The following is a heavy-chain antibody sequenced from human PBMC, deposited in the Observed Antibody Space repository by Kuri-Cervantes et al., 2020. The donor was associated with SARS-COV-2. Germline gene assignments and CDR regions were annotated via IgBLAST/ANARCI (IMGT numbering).Heavy chain of an antibody. J-gene: IGHJ4*02. CDR2: INHSGST. V-gene: IGHV4-34*01. D-gene: IGHD5-24*01. Sequence: SQTLSLTCAVYGGSFSGYHWSWIRQPPGKGLEWIGEINHSGSTNYNPSLKSRVTVSVDTSKNQFSLKLSSVTAADTAVYYCARHSSDGYNPPSYYFNYWGQGTLVTSSS. CDR3: ARHSSDGYNPPSYYFNY. CDR1: GGSFSGYH.